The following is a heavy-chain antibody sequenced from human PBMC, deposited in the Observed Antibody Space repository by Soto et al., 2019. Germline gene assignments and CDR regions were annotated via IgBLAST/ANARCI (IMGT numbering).Heavy chain of an antibody. CDR1: GFTFSDYY. V-gene: IGHV3-11*06. J-gene: IGHJ4*02. Sequence: GGSLRLSCEGSGFTFSDYYISWIRQAPGKGLEWISYSSNSGTFSRYADSVKGRFSISRDNTKNLLYLQMNSLRAEDTAVYYCARSGDNYNRLDYWGQGTPVTVSS. D-gene: IGHD1-1*01. CDR2: SSNSGTFS. CDR3: ARSGDNYNRLDY.